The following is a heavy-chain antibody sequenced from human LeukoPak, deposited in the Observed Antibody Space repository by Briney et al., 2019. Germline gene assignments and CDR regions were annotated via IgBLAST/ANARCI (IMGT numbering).Heavy chain of an antibody. V-gene: IGHV3-30*04. J-gene: IGHJ4*02. Sequence: GGSLRLSCAASGFTFSSYAMHWVRQAPGKGLEWVAAISYDGSNKYYADSVKGRFTISRDNSKNTLYLQMNSLRADDTAIYYCARDPYGDAYAGGLDFWGQGTLVTVSS. D-gene: IGHD3-16*01. CDR2: ISYDGSNK. CDR3: ARDPYGDAYAGGLDF. CDR1: GFTFSSYA.